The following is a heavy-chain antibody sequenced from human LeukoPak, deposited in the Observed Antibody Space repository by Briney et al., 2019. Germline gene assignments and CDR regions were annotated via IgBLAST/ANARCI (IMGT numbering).Heavy chain of an antibody. J-gene: IGHJ3*02. CDR2: LNADGNSI. CDR3: AKSFSYSSSSDAFDI. CDR1: GFTFSNYW. D-gene: IGHD6-13*01. Sequence: GGSLRLSCAASGFTFSNYWMHWVRQAPGKGLVWVSRLNADGNSITYADSVKGRFTISRDNSKNTLYLQMNSLRAEDTAVYYCAKSFSYSSSSDAFDIWGQGTMVTVSS. V-gene: IGHV3-74*01.